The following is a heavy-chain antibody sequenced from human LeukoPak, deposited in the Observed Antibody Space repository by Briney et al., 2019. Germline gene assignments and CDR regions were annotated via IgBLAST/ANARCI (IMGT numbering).Heavy chain of an antibody. V-gene: IGHV3-9*01. Sequence: GRSLRLSCAASGFTFDDYAMHWVRQAPGKGLEWVSGISWNSGSIGYADSVKGRFTISRDNAKNSLYLQMNSPRAEDTALYYCAKDEQYYYDSSGYYQHWGQGTLVTVSS. CDR1: GFTFDDYA. CDR3: AKDEQYYYDSSGYYQH. J-gene: IGHJ1*01. D-gene: IGHD3-22*01. CDR2: ISWNSGSI.